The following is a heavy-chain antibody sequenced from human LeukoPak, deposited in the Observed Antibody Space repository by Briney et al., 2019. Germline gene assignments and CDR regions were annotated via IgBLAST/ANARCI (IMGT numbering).Heavy chain of an antibody. CDR3: ARPNYYDSSGYYDY. V-gene: IGHV1-2*02. CDR1: GYTFTGYY. Sequence: GASVKVSCKPSGYTFTGYYMHWVRQAPGQGLEWMGWINPNSGGTNYAQKFQGRVTMTRDTSISTAYMELSRLRSDDTAMYYCARPNYYDSSGYYDYWGQGTLVTVSS. CDR2: INPNSGGT. D-gene: IGHD3-22*01. J-gene: IGHJ4*02.